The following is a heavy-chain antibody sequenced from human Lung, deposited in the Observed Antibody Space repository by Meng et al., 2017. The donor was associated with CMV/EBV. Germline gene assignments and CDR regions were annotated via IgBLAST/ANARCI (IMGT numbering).Heavy chain of an antibody. J-gene: IGHJ6*02. CDR3: ARDLEWFGSGGYFGMDV. V-gene: IGHV3-66*02. CDR2: IYSGGST. D-gene: IGHD3-10*01. Sequence: GEXXKISCAASGFTVSGNYMSWVRQAPGKGLEWVSVIYSGGSTYYADSVKGRFTISRDNSKNTLYLQMNSLRAEDTAVYYCARDLEWFGSGGYFGMDVWGQGXTVTVSS. CDR1: GFTVSGNY.